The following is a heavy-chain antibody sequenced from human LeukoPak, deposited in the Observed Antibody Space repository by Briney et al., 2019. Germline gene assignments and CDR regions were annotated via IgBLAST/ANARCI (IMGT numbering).Heavy chain of an antibody. CDR1: GGSISSYY. J-gene: IGHJ3*02. CDR3: ARDWAGTTGGSGAFDI. Sequence: SETLSLTCTVSGGSISSYYWSWIRQPPGKGLEWIGRIYTSGSTNYNPSLKSRVTMSVDTSKNQFSLKLSSVTAADTAVYYCARDWAGTTGGSGAFDIWGQGTMVTVSS. D-gene: IGHD1-1*01. CDR2: IYTSGST. V-gene: IGHV4-4*07.